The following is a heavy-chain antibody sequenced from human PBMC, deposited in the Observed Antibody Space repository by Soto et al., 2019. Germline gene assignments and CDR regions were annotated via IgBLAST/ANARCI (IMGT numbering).Heavy chain of an antibody. D-gene: IGHD5-18*01. Sequence: ASVKVSCKASGCTFSSYAISWVRQAPGQGLEWMGGIIPIFGTANYAQKFQGRVTITADESTSTAYMELSSLRSEDTAVYYCAREDTAMVTYFDYWGQGTLVTVSS. V-gene: IGHV1-69*13. CDR3: AREDTAMVTYFDY. CDR2: IIPIFGTA. CDR1: GCTFSSYA. J-gene: IGHJ4*02.